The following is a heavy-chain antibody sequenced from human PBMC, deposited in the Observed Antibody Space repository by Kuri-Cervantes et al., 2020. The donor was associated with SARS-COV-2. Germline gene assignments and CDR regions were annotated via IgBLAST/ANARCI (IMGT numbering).Heavy chain of an antibody. CDR2: ISAYNGNT. D-gene: IGHD4-11*01. CDR3: ARHEYSNSAYYFDY. J-gene: IGHJ4*02. Sequence: ASVKVSCKTSGYPFTSYGISWVRQAPGQGLEWMGWISAYNGNTNYAQKFQGRVTITADKSTSTAYMELSSLKSEDTAVYYCARHEYSNSAYYFDYWGQGTLVTVSS. CDR1: GYPFTSYG. V-gene: IGHV1-18*01.